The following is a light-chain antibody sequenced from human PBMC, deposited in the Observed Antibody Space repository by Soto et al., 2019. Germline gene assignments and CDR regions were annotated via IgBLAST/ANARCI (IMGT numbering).Light chain of an antibody. CDR1: QSISSY. Sequence: DIQMTQSPSSLSASVGDRVTITCRAGQSISSYLNWYQQKPGKAPKLLIYAASSLQSGVPSRFSGSGSGTDFTLTISSLQPEDFATYYCQQSYSIFMYTFGQGTKVDIK. CDR2: AAS. V-gene: IGKV1-39*01. J-gene: IGKJ2*01. CDR3: QQSYSIFMYT.